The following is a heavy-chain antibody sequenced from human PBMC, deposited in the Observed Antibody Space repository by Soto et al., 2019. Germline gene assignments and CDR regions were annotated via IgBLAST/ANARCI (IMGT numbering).Heavy chain of an antibody. J-gene: IGHJ4*02. D-gene: IGHD3-10*01. CDR2: IYYSGST. CDR1: GGSISSYY. V-gene: IGHV4-59*01. Sequence: QVXLQESGPGLVKPSETLSLTCTVSGGSISSYYWSWIRQPPGKGLEWIGYIYYSGSTNYNPSLKSRVTISVDTSKNQFSLKLSSVTAADTAVYYCARAPRGNYGYPSYFDYWGQGTLVTVSS. CDR3: ARAPRGNYGYPSYFDY.